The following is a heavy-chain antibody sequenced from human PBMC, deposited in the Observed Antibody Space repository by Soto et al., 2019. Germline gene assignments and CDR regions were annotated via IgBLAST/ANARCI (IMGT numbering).Heavy chain of an antibody. CDR3: ARDGEICSSTSCYELGNNWFDP. CDR2: IIPIFGTA. D-gene: IGHD2-2*01. V-gene: IGHV1-69*13. Sequence: SVKVSCKASGGTFSSYAISWVRQAPGQGLEWMGGIIPIFGTANYAQKFQGRVTITADESTSTAYMELSSLRSEGTAVYYCARDGEICSSTSCYELGNNWFDPWGQGTLVTVSS. J-gene: IGHJ5*02. CDR1: GGTFSSYA.